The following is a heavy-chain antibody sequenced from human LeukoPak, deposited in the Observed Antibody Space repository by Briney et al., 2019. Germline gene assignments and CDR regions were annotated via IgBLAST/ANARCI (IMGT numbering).Heavy chain of an antibody. D-gene: IGHD3-9*01. J-gene: IGHJ3*02. Sequence: PGGSLRLSCAASGFTFSSYSMNWVRQAPGKGLEWVSYISSSSSTIYYADSVKGRFTISRDNAKNSLYLQMNSLRAEDTAVYYCARVDYDILTGEGAFDIWGQGTMVTVSS. V-gene: IGHV3-48*04. CDR3: ARVDYDILTGEGAFDI. CDR2: ISSSSSTI. CDR1: GFTFSSYS.